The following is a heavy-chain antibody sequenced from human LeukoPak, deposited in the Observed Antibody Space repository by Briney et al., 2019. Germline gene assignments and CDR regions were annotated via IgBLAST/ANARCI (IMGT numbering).Heavy chain of an antibody. J-gene: IGHJ5*02. V-gene: IGHV3-30-3*01. CDR3: ASWDWFDP. CDR1: GFTFSSYA. D-gene: IGHD3-16*01. Sequence: GGSLRLSCAASGFTFSSYAMHWVRQAPGKGLEWVAVISYDGSNKYYADSVKGRFTISRDNSKNTLYLQMNSLRAEDTAVYYCASWDWFDPWGQGTLVTVSS. CDR2: ISYDGSNK.